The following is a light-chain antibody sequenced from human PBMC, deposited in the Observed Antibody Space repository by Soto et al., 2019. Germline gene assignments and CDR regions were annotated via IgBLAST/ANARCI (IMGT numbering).Light chain of an antibody. J-gene: IGKJ5*01. CDR2: GAS. CDR1: QSVNSN. CDR3: QQYNNWPIT. Sequence: DIVMTQSPATLSVSPGERATLSCRASQSVNSNLAWYQQKPGQAPRLLIYGASTRATGIPARFSGSGSGTEFTLTISSLQSEDFAVYYCQQYNNWPITFGQGTRLEIK. V-gene: IGKV3-15*01.